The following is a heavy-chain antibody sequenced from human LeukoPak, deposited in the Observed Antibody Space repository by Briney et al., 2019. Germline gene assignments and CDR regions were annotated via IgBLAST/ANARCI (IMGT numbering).Heavy chain of an antibody. CDR2: IYYSGST. CDR1: GGSISSYY. CDR3: ARPGLPTYGMDV. J-gene: IGHJ6*02. V-gene: IGHV4-59*08. Sequence: PSETLSLTCTVSGGSISSYYWSWIRQPPGKGLEWIGYIYYSGSTNYNPSLKSRVTISVDTSKNQFSLKLSSVTAADTAVYYCARPGLPTYGMDVWGQGTTVTVSS. D-gene: IGHD4-11*01.